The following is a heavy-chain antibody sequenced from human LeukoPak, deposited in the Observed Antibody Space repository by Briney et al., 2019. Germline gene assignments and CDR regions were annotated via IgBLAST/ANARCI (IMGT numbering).Heavy chain of an antibody. D-gene: IGHD6-13*01. V-gene: IGHV3-23*01. CDR2: ISNSGSST. CDR3: AKAAAGSYYFDY. CDR1: GFTFSTYA. Sequence: PGGSLRLSCAASGFTFSTYAMSWVRQAPGKGLEWVSAISNSGSSTYYADSVRGRFTISRDNSKNTLYLQMNGLRAEDTAVYYCAKAAAGSYYFDYWGQGTLVTVSS. J-gene: IGHJ4*02.